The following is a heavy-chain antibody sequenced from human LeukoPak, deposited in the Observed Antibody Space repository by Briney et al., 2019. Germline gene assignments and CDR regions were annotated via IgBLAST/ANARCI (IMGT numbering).Heavy chain of an antibody. CDR2: ISGSGDNT. D-gene: IGHD6-19*01. CDR3: AKRSGYTTGWFFDF. J-gene: IGHJ4*02. CDR1: GFSFSSYA. Sequence: GGALKLSCAASGFSFSSYAMSWVRQAPGKGLEWVSSISGSGDNTYYAESVKGRFTISRDNSKNTLFLQMNSLRAEDTAVFYCAKRSGYTTGWFFDFWGQGTLVTVSS. V-gene: IGHV3-23*01.